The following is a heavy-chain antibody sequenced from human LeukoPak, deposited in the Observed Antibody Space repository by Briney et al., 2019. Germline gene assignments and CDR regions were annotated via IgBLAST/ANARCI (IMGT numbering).Heavy chain of an antibody. V-gene: IGHV4-34*01. Sequence: SQTLSLTCAVYGGSFSGYYWSWIRQPPGKGLEWIGEINHSGSTNYNPSLKSRVTIPVDTSKNQFSLKLSSVTAADTAVYYCARGGLYSSGWYFDYWGQGTLVTVSS. CDR3: ARGGLYSSGWYFDY. D-gene: IGHD6-19*01. J-gene: IGHJ4*02. CDR1: GGSFSGYY. CDR2: INHSGST.